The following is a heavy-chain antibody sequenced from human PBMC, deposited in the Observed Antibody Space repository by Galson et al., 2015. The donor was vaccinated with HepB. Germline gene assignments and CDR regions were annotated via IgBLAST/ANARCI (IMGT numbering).Heavy chain of an antibody. J-gene: IGHJ4*02. Sequence: ETLSLTCAVSGGSISSSNWWTWVRQSPGKGLEWIGEIYHHGSTNYNPSLKSRVTISVDKSNNQFSLELSSVTAADTAVYYCARDHEIASAGGYDYWGQGTLVTVSS. CDR1: GGSISSSNW. D-gene: IGHD6-13*01. CDR2: IYHHGST. V-gene: IGHV4-4*02. CDR3: ARDHEIASAGGYDY.